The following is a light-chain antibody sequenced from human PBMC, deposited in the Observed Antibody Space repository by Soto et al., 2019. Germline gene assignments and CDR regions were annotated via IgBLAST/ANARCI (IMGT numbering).Light chain of an antibody. CDR3: QSYDSSLSGSVV. V-gene: IGLV1-40*01. J-gene: IGLJ2*01. Sequence: QSVLTQPPSASGTPGQRVTISCSGSRSNIGQSAVSWYQQLPGAAPKVLIYGYNNRPSGVPDRFSGSKSGTSASLAITGLQAEDEADYYCQSYDSSLSGSVVFGGGTKLTVL. CDR1: RSNIGQSA. CDR2: GYN.